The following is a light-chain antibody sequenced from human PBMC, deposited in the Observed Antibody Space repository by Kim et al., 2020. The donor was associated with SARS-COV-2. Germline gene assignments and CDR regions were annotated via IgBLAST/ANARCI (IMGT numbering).Light chain of an antibody. CDR1: SSNIRSNH. Sequence: PKINSSCSGGSSNIRSNHVSWYHHLPGTAPKLHIYDKSQPPSAIRDRFSGSKSGTSATLGITGLQTGDEANYYCGAWDTTLSAWVFGGGTQLTVL. J-gene: IGLJ3*02. CDR3: GAWDTTLSAWV. V-gene: IGLV1-51*01. CDR2: DKS.